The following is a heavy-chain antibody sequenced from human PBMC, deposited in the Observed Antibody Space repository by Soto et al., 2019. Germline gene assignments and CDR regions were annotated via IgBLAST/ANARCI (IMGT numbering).Heavy chain of an antibody. CDR2: IWYDGSNK. CDR1: GFTFSSYG. D-gene: IGHD4-17*01. CDR3: ARDPRTTVTTFDY. Sequence: ESGGGVVQPGRSLRLSCAASGFTFSSYGMHWVRQAPGKGLEWVAVIWYDGSNKYYADSVKGRFTISRDNSKNTLYLQMNSLRAEDTAVYYCARDPRTTVTTFDYWGQGTLVTVSS. V-gene: IGHV3-33*01. J-gene: IGHJ4*02.